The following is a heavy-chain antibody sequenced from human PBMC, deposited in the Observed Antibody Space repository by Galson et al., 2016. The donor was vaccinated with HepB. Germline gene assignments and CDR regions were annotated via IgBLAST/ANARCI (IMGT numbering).Heavy chain of an antibody. CDR1: GFTFSRYW. D-gene: IGHD5-24*01. CDR2: IWFDGSNK. J-gene: IGHJ4*02. V-gene: IGHV3-33*08. CDR3: ARAPLEMATIQRGYFDY. Sequence: SLRLSCAASGFTFSRYWMHWVRQAPGKGQEWVAVIWFDGSNKNYVDSVRGRFTISRDNSKNTLHLQMNSLRAEDTAVYYCARAPLEMATIQRGYFDYWGQGTLVTVSS.